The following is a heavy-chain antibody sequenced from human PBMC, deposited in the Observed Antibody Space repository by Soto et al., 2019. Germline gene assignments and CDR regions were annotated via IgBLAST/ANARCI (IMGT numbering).Heavy chain of an antibody. V-gene: IGHV4-39*01. D-gene: IGHD4-17*01. J-gene: IGHJ4*02. CDR2: IFYTGST. Sequence: QLQLQESGPGLVKPSETLSLTCSVSGGSINTRRYYWGWIRQPPGMGLQWIGTIFYTGSTYYNPSLQSRVTLSVDTSKNQFSLNRTSVTAADTALYYCARLDYGDYVFNFWGQGTLVIVSS. CDR3: ARLDYGDYVFNF. CDR1: GGSINTRRYY.